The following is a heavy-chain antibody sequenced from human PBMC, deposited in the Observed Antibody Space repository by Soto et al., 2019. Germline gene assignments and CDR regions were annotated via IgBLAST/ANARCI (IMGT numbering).Heavy chain of an antibody. Sequence: GGSLRLSCAASGFTFSNAWMNWVRQAPGKGLEWVGRIKSKTDGGTTDYAAPVKGRFTISRDDSKNTLYLQMNSLRAEDTAVYYCARVQRTIFGVEDYWGQGTLVTVSS. CDR2: IKSKTDGGTT. D-gene: IGHD3-3*01. J-gene: IGHJ4*02. CDR1: GFTFSNAW. CDR3: ARVQRTIFGVEDY. V-gene: IGHV3-15*07.